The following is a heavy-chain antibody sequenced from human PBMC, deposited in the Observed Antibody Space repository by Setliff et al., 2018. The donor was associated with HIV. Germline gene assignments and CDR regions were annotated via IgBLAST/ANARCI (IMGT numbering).Heavy chain of an antibody. J-gene: IGHJ4*02. CDR2: MYYSGTT. D-gene: IGHD3-3*01. V-gene: IGHV4-39*02. Sequence: SETLSLTCTVSGGSINTRNNYWGWIRQPPGLGLEWIGSMYYSGTTYHSPTLKSRVSMSMDTSRNQFSLKLSSVTAADTALYYCARDVMEYFGNYFDYWGQGALVTVSS. CDR1: GGSINTRNNY. CDR3: ARDVMEYFGNYFDY.